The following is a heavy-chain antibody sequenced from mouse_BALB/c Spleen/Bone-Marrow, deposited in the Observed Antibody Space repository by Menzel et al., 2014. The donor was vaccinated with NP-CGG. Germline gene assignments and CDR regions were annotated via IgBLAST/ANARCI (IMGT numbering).Heavy chain of an antibody. J-gene: IGHJ2*01. CDR3: ARDMGGLLFDY. CDR2: IRNKAYSYTT. V-gene: IGHV7-3*02. CDR1: GFTFTDYY. Sequence: DVKLVESGGGLVQPGGSLRLSCATSGFTFTDYYMNWVRQPPGKALEWLGFIRNKAYSYTTEYSASVKGRFTISRDNSQSILYLQMNTLRAEDSATYYCARDMGGLLFDYWGQGTLSQSPQ. D-gene: IGHD2-3*01.